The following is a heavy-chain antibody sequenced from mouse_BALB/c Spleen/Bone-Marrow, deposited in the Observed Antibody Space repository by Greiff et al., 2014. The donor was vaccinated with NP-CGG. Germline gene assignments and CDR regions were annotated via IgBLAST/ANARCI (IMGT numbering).Heavy chain of an antibody. CDR2: IEPYNGGT. D-gene: IGHD2-1*01. CDR3: ASGNWAY. V-gene: IGHV1S135*01. Sequence: VQLQQSGPELVKPGASVKVSCKASGYVFTSYNMYWVKQSHGKSLEWIGYIEPYNGGTSYNQKFKGKATLTVDKSSSTAYMYLNSLTSEDSAVYYCASGNWAYWGQGTLATVSA. CDR1: GYVFTSYN. J-gene: IGHJ3*01.